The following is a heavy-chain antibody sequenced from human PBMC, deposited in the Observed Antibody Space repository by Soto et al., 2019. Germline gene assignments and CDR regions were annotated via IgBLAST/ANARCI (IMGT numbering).Heavy chain of an antibody. CDR2: IKQDGSEK. V-gene: IGHV3-7*01. CDR1: GFTFSSYW. Sequence: EVQLVESGGGLVEPGGSLRLSCAASGFTFSSYWMSWVRQAPGKGLEWVANIKQDGSEKYYVDSVKGRFTISRDNAKNSLYLQMNSLRAEDPAVYYCARGNEYSSSFPFDYYCCYMDVWGKGTTVTVSS. J-gene: IGHJ6*03. D-gene: IGHD6-6*01. CDR3: ARGNEYSSSFPFDYYCCYMDV.